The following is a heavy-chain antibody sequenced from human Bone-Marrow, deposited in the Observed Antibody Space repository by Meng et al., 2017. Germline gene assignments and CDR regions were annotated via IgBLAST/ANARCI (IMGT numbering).Heavy chain of an antibody. Sequence: GGSLRLSCKASGYTFTGYYMHWVRQAPGQGLEWMGWINPNTDATNYAPKFHGRVTMTRDTSISTAYMELTSLTSDDTAVYYCARSSGWCRDDYWGQGTLVTVSS. CDR3: ARSSGWCRDDY. CDR1: GYTFTGYY. D-gene: IGHD6-19*01. V-gene: IGHV1-2*02. J-gene: IGHJ4*02. CDR2: INPNTDAT.